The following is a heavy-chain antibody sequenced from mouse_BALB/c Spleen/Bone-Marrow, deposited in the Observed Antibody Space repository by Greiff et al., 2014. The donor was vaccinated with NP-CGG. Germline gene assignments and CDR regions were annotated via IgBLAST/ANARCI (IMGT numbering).Heavy chain of an antibody. V-gene: IGHV5-6*01. CDR3: ARQYGNLGVMDY. J-gene: IGHJ4*01. Sequence: VQLKESGGDLVKPGGSLKLSCAASGFTFSRYGMSWVRQTPGKRLEWVANISSGGSYTYYPDSVKGRFTISRDNAKNTLYLHMSSLKSEDTAMYYCARQYGNLGVMDYWGQGTSVTVSS. CDR2: ISSGGSYT. CDR1: GFTFSRYG. D-gene: IGHD2-1*01.